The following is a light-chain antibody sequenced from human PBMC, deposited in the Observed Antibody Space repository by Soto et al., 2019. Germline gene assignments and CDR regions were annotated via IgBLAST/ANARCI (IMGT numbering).Light chain of an antibody. CDR3: QQYNNWPQT. V-gene: IGKV3-15*01. Sequence: EIVMTQSPVTLSVSPGERATLSCRASQSVSSKLAWYQQKPGQAPRLLIYGASTRATGIPARFSGSGSGTEFTLSISSLQSEDFAVYYWQQYNNWPQTFVQGTKLEIK. CDR2: GAS. J-gene: IGKJ2*01. CDR1: QSVSSK.